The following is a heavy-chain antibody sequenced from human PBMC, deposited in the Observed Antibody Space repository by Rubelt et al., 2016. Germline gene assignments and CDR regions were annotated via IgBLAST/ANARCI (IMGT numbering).Heavy chain of an antibody. CDR1: GGTFSSYA. CDR3: ATDIAAAGTFDS. V-gene: IGHV1-69*01. CDR2: ISPIFGTA. D-gene: IGHD6-13*01. J-gene: IGHJ4*02. Sequence: QVQLVQSGAEVKKPGSSVKVSCKASGGTFSSYAISWVRQATGQGLEWMGGISPIFGTANYAQKFQGRVTVTAEESPSTAYMGLSSLRSEATAVYYCATDIAAAGTFDSWGQGTLVTVSS.